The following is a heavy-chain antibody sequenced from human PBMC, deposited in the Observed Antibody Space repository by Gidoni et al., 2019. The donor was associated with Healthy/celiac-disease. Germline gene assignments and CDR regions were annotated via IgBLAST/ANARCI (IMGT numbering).Heavy chain of an antibody. CDR1: GFTVSSNY. V-gene: IGHV3-66*01. Sequence: EVQLVESGGGLVQPGGSLRLSCAPSGFTVSSNYMSWVRPAPGKGLEWVSVIYSGGSTYYADSVKGRFTISRDNSKNTLYLQMNSLRAEDTAVYYCARDGGSAGDSSGSDYWGQGTLVTVSS. CDR2: IYSGGST. J-gene: IGHJ4*02. D-gene: IGHD3-22*01. CDR3: ARDGGSAGDSSGSDY.